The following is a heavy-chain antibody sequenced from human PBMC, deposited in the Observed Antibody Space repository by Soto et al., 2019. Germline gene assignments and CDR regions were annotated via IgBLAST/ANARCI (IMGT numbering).Heavy chain of an antibody. CDR1: GGSISSSSYY. D-gene: IGHD3-10*01. Sequence: NPSETLSLTCTVSGGSISSSSYYWGWIRQPPGKGLEWIGSIYYSGSTYYNPSLKSRVTMSVDTSKNQFSLKLSSVTAADTAVYYCARVARGSSYYYGMDVWGQGTTVTVSS. V-gene: IGHV4-39*01. J-gene: IGHJ6*02. CDR3: ARVARGSSYYYGMDV. CDR2: IYYSGST.